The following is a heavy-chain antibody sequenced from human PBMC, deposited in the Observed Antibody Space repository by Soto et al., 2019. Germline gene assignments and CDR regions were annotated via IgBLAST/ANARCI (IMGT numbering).Heavy chain of an antibody. CDR1: GGSISSYY. CDR3: ASTHYDFWSGYHLDY. J-gene: IGHJ4*02. D-gene: IGHD3-3*01. CDR2: IYYSGST. Sequence: PSETLSLTCTVSGGSISSYYWSWIRQPPGKGLEWIGYIYYSGSTNYNPSLKSRVTISVDTSKNQFSLKLSSVTAADTAVYYCASTHYDFWSGYHLDYWGQGTLVTVSS. V-gene: IGHV4-59*08.